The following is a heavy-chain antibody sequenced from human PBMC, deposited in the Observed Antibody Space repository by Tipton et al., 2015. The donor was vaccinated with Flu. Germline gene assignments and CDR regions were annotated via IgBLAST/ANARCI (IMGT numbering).Heavy chain of an antibody. Sequence: TLSLTCAVSGYSITSGYYWGWARQPPGKGLEWIGTIYHSGSTYYNPSLKSRLTISVDTSNNQFSLKLSSVTAADTAVYYCARHTGDSVRGIVDYWGQGTVVTVSS. CDR2: IYHSGST. J-gene: IGHJ4*02. V-gene: IGHV4-38-2*01. D-gene: IGHD3-10*02. CDR1: GYSITSGYY. CDR3: ARHTGDSVRGIVDY.